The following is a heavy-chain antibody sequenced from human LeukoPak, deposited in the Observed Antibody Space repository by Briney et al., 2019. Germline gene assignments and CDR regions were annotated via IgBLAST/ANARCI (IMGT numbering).Heavy chain of an antibody. D-gene: IGHD3-22*01. CDR2: INPNSGGT. CDR1: GYTFTGYY. J-gene: IGHJ4*02. V-gene: IGHV1-2*02. Sequence: GASVKVSCKASGYTFTGYYMHWVRQAPGQGLEWMGWINPNSGGTNYAQKLQGRVTMTRDTSISTAYMELSRLRSDDTAVYYCASSTMNGGYYFDYWGQGTLVTVSS. CDR3: ASSTMNGGYYFDY.